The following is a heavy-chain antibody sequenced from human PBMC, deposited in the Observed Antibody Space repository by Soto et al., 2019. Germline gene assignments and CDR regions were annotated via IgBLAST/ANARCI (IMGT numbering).Heavy chain of an antibody. J-gene: IGHJ5*02. V-gene: IGHV4-34*01. D-gene: IGHD3-3*01. CDR3: ARVRDWFDP. CDR1: GGSFSGYY. CDR2: IDHSGYT. Sequence: SETLSLTCAVYGGSFSGYYWNWIRHPPGKGLEWVWEIDHSGYTNSNPSLKSRITISIDTSKNQYYLWLTSVTAADTAVYYCARVRDWFDPRGQGTLVTLSS.